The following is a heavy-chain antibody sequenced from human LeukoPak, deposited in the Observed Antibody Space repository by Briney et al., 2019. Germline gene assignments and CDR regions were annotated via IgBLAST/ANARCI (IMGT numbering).Heavy chain of an antibody. Sequence: SETLSLTCAVSGGSISSSRYYWGWIRQPPGKGLEWIGSIYYSGSTYYNPSLKSRVTISVDTSKNQFSLKLSSVTAADTAVYYCARVVDTAMVTNFDYWGQGTLVTVSS. J-gene: IGHJ4*02. CDR3: ARVVDTAMVTNFDY. V-gene: IGHV4-39*01. D-gene: IGHD5-18*01. CDR2: IYYSGST. CDR1: GGSISSSRYY.